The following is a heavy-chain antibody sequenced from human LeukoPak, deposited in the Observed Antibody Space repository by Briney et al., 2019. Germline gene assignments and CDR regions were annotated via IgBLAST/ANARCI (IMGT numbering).Heavy chain of an antibody. J-gene: IGHJ4*02. CDR2: IIPISTTA. V-gene: IGHV1-69*01. Sequence: SVKVSCKASGGMFSTYAISWVRQAPGQGPEWXXXIIPISTTANYAQKFQGRVTITSDEFTRTAYMEVYSLKCEDTAVYYCTIGPFCGVDCYAVDYWGQGALATVSS. CDR1: GGMFSTYA. CDR3: TIGPFCGVDCYAVDY. D-gene: IGHD2-21*02.